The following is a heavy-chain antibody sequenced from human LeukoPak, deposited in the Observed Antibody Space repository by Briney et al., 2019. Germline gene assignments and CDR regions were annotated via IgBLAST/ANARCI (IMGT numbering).Heavy chain of an antibody. CDR3: ARDEGD. Sequence: PGGSLRLSCAASGFAFSYNTMNWVRQAPGKGLEWVSFISRDGTDIYYADSVVGRFTISRDNAKNSLYLQMDSLRIEDTAIYYCARDEGDGGRGTLVTVSS. V-gene: IGHV3-21*06. CDR2: ISRDGTDI. J-gene: IGHJ4*02. CDR1: GFAFSYNT. D-gene: IGHD1-26*01.